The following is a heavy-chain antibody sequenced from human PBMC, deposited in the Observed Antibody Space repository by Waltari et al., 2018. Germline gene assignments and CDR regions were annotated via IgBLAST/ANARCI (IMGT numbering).Heavy chain of an antibody. V-gene: IGHV3-23*01. D-gene: IGHD6-19*01. Sequence: EVQLLESGGGLVQPGGSLRLSCAAPGSPFSSYAMSWVRQAPGKGLEWVSAISGSGGSTYYADSVKGRFTISGDNSKNTLYLQMNSLRAEDTAVYYCANLYSSGWYGYWGQGTLVTVSS. J-gene: IGHJ4*02. CDR2: ISGSGGST. CDR3: ANLYSSGWYGY. CDR1: GSPFSSYA.